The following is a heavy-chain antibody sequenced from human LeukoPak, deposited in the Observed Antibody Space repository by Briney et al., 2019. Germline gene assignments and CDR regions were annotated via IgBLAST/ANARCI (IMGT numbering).Heavy chain of an antibody. CDR2: ISGSGGST. CDR3: AKMYYYDSSGYYFDAFDI. D-gene: IGHD3-22*01. CDR1: GFTFSSYA. Sequence: GGSLRLSCAASGFTFSSYAMSWVRQAPGKGLEWVSAISGSGGSTYYADSVKGRFTISRDNSKNTLYLQMNSLRAEDTAVYYCAKMYYYDSSGYYFDAFDIWGQGTMVTVSS. V-gene: IGHV3-23*01. J-gene: IGHJ3*02.